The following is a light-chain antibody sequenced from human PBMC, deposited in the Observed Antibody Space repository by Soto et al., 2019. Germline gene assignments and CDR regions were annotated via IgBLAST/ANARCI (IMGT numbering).Light chain of an antibody. J-gene: IGKJ1*01. V-gene: IGKV4-1*01. Sequence: DIVLTQSPDSVAVSLGERATINCKSSQSVLFSINQKNYLAWYHQKPGHPPKLLIYWASIRDSGVPTRFSGSGSGTNFTLTISSVEAEDAGVYYCQQYYTTPSTFGLGTKVEIK. CDR2: WAS. CDR3: QQYYTTPST. CDR1: QSVLFSINQKNY.